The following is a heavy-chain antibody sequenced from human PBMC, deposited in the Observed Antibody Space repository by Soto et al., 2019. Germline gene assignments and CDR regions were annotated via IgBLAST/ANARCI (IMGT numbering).Heavy chain of an antibody. V-gene: IGHV2-5*02. CDR2: IYWDDDK. J-gene: IGHJ3*01. CDR3: ARSIAARPVLGAIDT. CDR1: GFSLSTSGVG. D-gene: IGHD6-6*01. Sequence: SGPTLVNPTQTLTLTCTFSGFSLSTSGVGVGWIRQPPGKALELLALIYWDDDKRYNPSLKNKITIIKDTSKNQVVLTMTNMGPVDTATYYCARSIAARPVLGAIDTWSQGTMLTVSS.